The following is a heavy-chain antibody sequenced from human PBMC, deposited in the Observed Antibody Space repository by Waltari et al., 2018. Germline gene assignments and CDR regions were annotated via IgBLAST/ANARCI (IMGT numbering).Heavy chain of an antibody. CDR2: IIPIFGTA. J-gene: IGHJ3*02. D-gene: IGHD6-13*01. Sequence: QVQLVQSGAEVKKPGSSVKVSCKASGGTFSSYAISWVRQAPGQGLEWMGGIIPIFGTANYAQKFQGRVTITADESTSTPYMELSSLRSEDTAVYYCARPRAGSSSWYRRWGAFDIWGQGTMVTVSS. V-gene: IGHV1-69*13. CDR3: ARPRAGSSSWYRRWGAFDI. CDR1: GGTFSSYA.